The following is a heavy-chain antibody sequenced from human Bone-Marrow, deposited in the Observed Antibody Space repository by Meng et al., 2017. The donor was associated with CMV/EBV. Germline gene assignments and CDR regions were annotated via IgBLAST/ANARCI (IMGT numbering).Heavy chain of an antibody. D-gene: IGHD3-22*01. J-gene: IGHJ4*02. CDR2: ISAYNGNT. V-gene: IGHV1-18*01. CDR1: VYTFTSYG. Sequence: QVWLVKVGAKVKKPGASVKVSCKASVYTFTSYGISWVRQAPGQGLEWMGWISAYNGNTNYAHKLQGRVTMTTDTSTSTAYMELRSLRSDDTAVYYCAVTYYYDSSGYYSFDYWGQGTLVTVSS. CDR3: AVTYYYDSSGYYSFDY.